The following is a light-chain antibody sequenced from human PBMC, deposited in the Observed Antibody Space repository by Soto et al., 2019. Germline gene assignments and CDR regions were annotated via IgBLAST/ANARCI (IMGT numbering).Light chain of an antibody. V-gene: IGKV3-15*01. CDR2: GAS. CDR3: QQYKDWRT. J-gene: IGKJ1*01. Sequence: TVMTQSPATLSVSPGERATLSCRASQTIDNKLAWYQQRPGQAPRLLIYGASIRATGIPARFSGSGSGTEFTLTISGLQSEDFGVYYCQQYKDWRTFGQGTNVDIK. CDR1: QTIDNK.